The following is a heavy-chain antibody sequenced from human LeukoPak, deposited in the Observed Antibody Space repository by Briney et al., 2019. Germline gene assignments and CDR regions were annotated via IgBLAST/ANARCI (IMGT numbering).Heavy chain of an antibody. V-gene: IGHV3-11*06. D-gene: IGHD2-21*02. CDR1: GFTFSDYH. CDR3: AKDYCGGDCYPDY. Sequence: GGSLRLSCAASGFTFSDYHMIWIRQAPGKGLEWVSYISSSGGYTNHADSVKGRFTISKDNAKNSLYLQMNSLRAEDTAVYYCAKDYCGGDCYPDYWGQGTLVTVSS. J-gene: IGHJ4*02. CDR2: ISSSGGYT.